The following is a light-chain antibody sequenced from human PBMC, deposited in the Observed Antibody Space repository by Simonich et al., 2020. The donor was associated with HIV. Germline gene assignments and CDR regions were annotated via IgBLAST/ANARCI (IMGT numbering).Light chain of an antibody. CDR3: QQYDELPYT. CDR2: DAT. V-gene: IGKV1-33*01. CDR1: QDIRNY. Sequence: DIQMTQSPSSLSASVGDRVTITCHASQDIRNYLNWNQQKTGKAPKLLIYDATNLETGVPSRFSGSGSGTDFTFTISSLQPADIATYYCQQYDELPYTFGQGTKLEIK. J-gene: IGKJ2*01.